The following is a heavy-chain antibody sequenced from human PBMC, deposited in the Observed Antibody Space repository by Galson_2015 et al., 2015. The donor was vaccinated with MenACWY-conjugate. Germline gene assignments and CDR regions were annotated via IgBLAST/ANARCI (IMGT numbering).Heavy chain of an antibody. Sequence: ALRLSCAASGFTFINYGMSWVRQAPGKGREWVAVISYDGNDKYYADSVKGRFTISRENSKNTQYLQMNSLGPEDTALYYCARQGIASSAGAVDYWGQGTLVTVSS. CDR1: GFTFINYG. CDR2: ISYDGNDK. V-gene: IGHV3-30*03. J-gene: IGHJ4*02. D-gene: IGHD6-13*01. CDR3: ARQGIASSAGAVDY.